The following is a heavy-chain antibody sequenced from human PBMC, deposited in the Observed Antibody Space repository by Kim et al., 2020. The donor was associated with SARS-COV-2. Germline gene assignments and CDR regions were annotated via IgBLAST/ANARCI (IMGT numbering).Heavy chain of an antibody. Sequence: GGSLRLSCVASGFTFSSSAFCWVRQAPGKGLEWVSSISADAGRTDYAASVEGRFFISRDQSRNTLSLQMNSLRPEDTAVYYCAKGGGGGHGYWGQGTLVTVS. CDR2: ISADAGRT. CDR1: GFTFSSSA. D-gene: IGHD3-16*01. V-gene: IGHV3-23*01. J-gene: IGHJ4*02. CDR3: AKGGGGGHGY.